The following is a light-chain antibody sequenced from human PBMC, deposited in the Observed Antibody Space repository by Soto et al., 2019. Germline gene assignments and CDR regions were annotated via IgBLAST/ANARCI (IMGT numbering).Light chain of an antibody. V-gene: IGKV1-39*01. CDR3: QQSYTTPFS. J-gene: IGKJ3*01. Sequence: DIPMTQSPSSLSAAVGDRVTVTCRASQSISSSLIWYQQTPGKAPKFLIRDASTLQGGVPSRFSGSGSGTDFTLTISCLQPEDFAIYYCQQSYTTPFSFGPGTKVDI. CDR1: QSISSS. CDR2: DAS.